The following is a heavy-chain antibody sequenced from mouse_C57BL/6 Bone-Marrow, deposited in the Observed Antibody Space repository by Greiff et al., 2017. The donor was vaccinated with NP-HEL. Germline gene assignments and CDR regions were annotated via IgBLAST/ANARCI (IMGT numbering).Heavy chain of an antibody. J-gene: IGHJ1*03. D-gene: IGHD3-3*01. Sequence: EVQLMESGGGLVQSGRSLRLSCATSGFTFSDFYMEWVRQAPGKGLEWIAASRNKANDYTTEYSASVKGRFIVSRDTSQSILYLQMNALRAEDTAIYYCARDGGRYFDVWGTGTTVTVSS. CDR3: ARDGGRYFDV. CDR1: GFTFSDFY. V-gene: IGHV7-1*01. CDR2: SRNKANDYTT.